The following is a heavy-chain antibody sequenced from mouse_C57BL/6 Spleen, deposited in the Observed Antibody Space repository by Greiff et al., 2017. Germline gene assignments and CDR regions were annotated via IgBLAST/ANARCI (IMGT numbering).Heavy chain of an antibody. CDR2: IHPSDSDT. J-gene: IGHJ4*01. V-gene: IGHV1-74*01. CDR3: ARRMDYDYAMDY. Sequence: QVQLQQPGADLVKPGASVKVSCKASGYTFTSYWMHWVKQRPGQGLEWIGRIHPSDSDTNYNQKFKGKATLTVDKSSSTGYMQLSSLTSEDCAVYVCARRMDYDYAMDYWGQGTSVTVSA. D-gene: IGHD2-4*01. CDR1: GYTFTSYW.